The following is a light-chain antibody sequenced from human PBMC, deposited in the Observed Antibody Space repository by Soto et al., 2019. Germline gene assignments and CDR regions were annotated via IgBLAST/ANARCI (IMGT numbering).Light chain of an antibody. V-gene: IGLV4-69*01. CDR2: LNSDGSH. J-gene: IGLJ3*02. Sequence: QPVLTQSPSASASLGASVKLTCTLSSGHSSYAIALHQQQPEKGPRYLMKLNSDGSHSKGDGIPDRFSGSSSGAERYLTISRLQSEDEADYYCQTWGTGPWVFGGGTQLTVL. CDR1: SGHSSYA. CDR3: QTWGTGPWV.